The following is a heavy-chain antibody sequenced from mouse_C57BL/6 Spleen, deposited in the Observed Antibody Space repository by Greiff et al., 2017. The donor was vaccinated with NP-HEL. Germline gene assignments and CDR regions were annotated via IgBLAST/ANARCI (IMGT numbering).Heavy chain of an antibody. D-gene: IGHD1-1*01. V-gene: IGHV1-54*01. CDR1: GYAFTNYL. CDR2: INPGSGGT. Sequence: QVQLQQSGAELVRPGTSVKVSCKASGYAFTNYLIEWVKQRPGQGLEWIGVINPGSGGTNYNEKFKGKATLTADKSSSTAYMQLSSLTSEDSAVYFCARYYYGSSYGGAYAMDYWGQGTSVTVSS. CDR3: ARYYYGSSYGGAYAMDY. J-gene: IGHJ4*01.